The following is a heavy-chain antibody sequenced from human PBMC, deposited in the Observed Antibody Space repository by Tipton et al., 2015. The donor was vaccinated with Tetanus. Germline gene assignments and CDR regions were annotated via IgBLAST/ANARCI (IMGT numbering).Heavy chain of an antibody. J-gene: IGHJ4*02. CDR2: IYNTWST. D-gene: IGHD6-13*01. V-gene: IGHV4-59*01. CDR1: GDSMNPYY. CDR3: ARNSSSWSGFDS. Sequence: PGLVKPSESLSLTCTVSGDSMNPYYWTWIRQPPGKGLEWIGQIYNTWSTNYNPSLKGRVTISIDPSKNQFSLQMTSLTAADTAVYYCARNSSSWSGFDSWSQGTLVTVSS.